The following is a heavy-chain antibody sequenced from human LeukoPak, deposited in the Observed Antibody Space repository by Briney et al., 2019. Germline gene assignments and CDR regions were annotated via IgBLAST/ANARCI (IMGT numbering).Heavy chain of an antibody. Sequence: ASVKVSCKASGYTFTSCGISWVRQAPGQGLEWMGWISAYNGNTNYAQKLQGRVTMTTNTSTSTAYMELRSLRSDDTAVYYCARDRNEAGFDYWGQGTLVTVSS. CDR1: GYTFTSCG. V-gene: IGHV1-18*01. D-gene: IGHD1-1*01. CDR2: ISAYNGNT. J-gene: IGHJ4*02. CDR3: ARDRNEAGFDY.